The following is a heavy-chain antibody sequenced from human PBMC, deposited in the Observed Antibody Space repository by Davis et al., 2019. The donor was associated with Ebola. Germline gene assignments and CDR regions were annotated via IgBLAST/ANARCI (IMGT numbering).Heavy chain of an antibody. CDR3: ARDLAASSGAHFFYFGMDV. CDR2: ISGYEDNT. V-gene: IGHV1-18*04. CDR1: GYIFTTYG. D-gene: IGHD6-25*01. Sequence: ASVKVSCKASGYIFTTYGISWVRQAPGQGLEWMGWISGYEDNTNYAPRFQGRITLTKDRATSTVYMELRSLTSDDTAVYYCARDLAASSGAHFFYFGMDVWGEGTSVAVSS. J-gene: IGHJ6*04.